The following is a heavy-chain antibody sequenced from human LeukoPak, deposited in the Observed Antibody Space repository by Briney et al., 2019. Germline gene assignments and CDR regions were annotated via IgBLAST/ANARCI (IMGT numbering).Heavy chain of an antibody. V-gene: IGHV4-39*07. D-gene: IGHD2-2*01. CDR1: GGSISGSYYY. J-gene: IGHJ3*02. CDR2: IYYSGST. Sequence: SETLSLTCTDSGGSISGSYYYWVWIRQPPDKGLEWIGSIYYSGSTYYNPSLKSRVTISVDTSKNQFSLKLSSVTAADTAVYYCARVVCSSTSCYRKDAFDIWGQGTMVTVSS. CDR3: ARVVCSSTSCYRKDAFDI.